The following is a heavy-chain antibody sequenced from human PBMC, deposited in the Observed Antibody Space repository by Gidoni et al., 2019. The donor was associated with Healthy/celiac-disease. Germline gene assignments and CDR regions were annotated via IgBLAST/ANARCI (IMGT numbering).Heavy chain of an antibody. J-gene: IGHJ3*02. CDR1: GFTLSLYG. CDR3: ARVGSTREQPHDAFDI. Sequence: QVQLVESGGGVVQPGRSLRRSCAASGFTLSLYGMHWVRQAPGKGLEWVAVIWYDGGDKYYADSGKGRFTISRDNSKNTLYLQMNSLRAEDTAVYYCARVGSTREQPHDAFDIWGQGTMVTVSS. CDR2: IWYDGGDK. V-gene: IGHV3-33*01. D-gene: IGHD2-2*01.